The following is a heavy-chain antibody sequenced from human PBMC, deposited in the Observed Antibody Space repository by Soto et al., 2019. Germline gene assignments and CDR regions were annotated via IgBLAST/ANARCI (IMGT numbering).Heavy chain of an antibody. CDR2: IYYSGST. J-gene: IGHJ3*02. D-gene: IGHD2-2*01. CDR3: ASIVRWSSTSCRDDAFDI. Sequence: SETLSLTCTVSGGSVSSGSYYWSWIRQPPGKGLEWIGYIYYSGSTNYNPSLKSRVTISVDTSKNQFSLKLSSVTAADTAVYYCASIVRWSSTSCRDDAFDIWGQGTMVTVSS. V-gene: IGHV4-61*01. CDR1: GGSVSSGSYY.